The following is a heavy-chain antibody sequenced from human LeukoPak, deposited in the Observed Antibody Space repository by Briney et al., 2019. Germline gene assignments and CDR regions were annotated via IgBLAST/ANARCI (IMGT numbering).Heavy chain of an antibody. Sequence: SETLSLTCTVSGGSISSYYWSWIRQPPGKGLEWIGYIYYSGSTNYNPSLKSRVTISVDTSKNQFSLKLSSVTAADTAVYYCARQGGKSAFDIWGQGTMVTVSS. D-gene: IGHD3-16*01. CDR3: ARQGGKSAFDI. J-gene: IGHJ3*02. V-gene: IGHV4-59*08. CDR2: IYYSGST. CDR1: GGSISSYY.